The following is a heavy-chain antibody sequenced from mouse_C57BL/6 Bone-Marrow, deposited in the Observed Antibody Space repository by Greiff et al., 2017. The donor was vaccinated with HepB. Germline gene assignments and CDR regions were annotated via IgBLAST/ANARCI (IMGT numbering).Heavy chain of an antibody. CDR1: GYTFTEYT. D-gene: IGHD4-1*01. CDR2: FYPGSGSI. CDR3: ARHEGTGSYFDY. J-gene: IGHJ2*01. Sequence: VKLMESGAELVKPGASVKLSCKASGYTFTEYTIHWVKQRSGQGLEWIGWFYPGSGSIKYNEKFKDKATLTADKSSSTVYMELSGLTSEDSAVYFCARHEGTGSYFDYWGQGTTLTVSS. V-gene: IGHV1-62-2*01.